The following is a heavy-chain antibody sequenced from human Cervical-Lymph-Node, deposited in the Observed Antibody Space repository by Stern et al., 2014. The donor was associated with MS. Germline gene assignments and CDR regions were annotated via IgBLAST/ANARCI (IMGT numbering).Heavy chain of an antibody. CDR2: IFQSGST. CDR3: ARQGSWYSIDY. J-gene: IGHJ4*02. Sequence: QLQESGPGLVKTSGTLSLTCAVSGGSIRSSNWWSWVRRPPGKGLEWIGKIFQSGSTNYNPSLKSRVTISVDTSKNQFSLKLSSVTAADTAVYYCARQGSWYSIDYWGQGTLVTVSS. CDR1: GGSIRSSNW. V-gene: IGHV4-4*02. D-gene: IGHD2-15*01.